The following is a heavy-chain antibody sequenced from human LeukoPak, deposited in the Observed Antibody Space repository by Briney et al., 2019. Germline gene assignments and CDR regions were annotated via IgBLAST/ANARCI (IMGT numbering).Heavy chain of an antibody. J-gene: IGHJ4*02. V-gene: IGHV4-34*01. CDR3: ARHILTGYPNGLDY. CDR2: INHSGST. CDR1: GGAFSGYY. D-gene: IGHD3-9*01. Sequence: SETLSLNCAVYGGAFSGYYWGWVRPPPRKGLEWIGEINHSGSTNYNPSLKSRVTISVDTSKNQFSLKLSSVTAADTAVYYCARHILTGYPNGLDYWGQGTLVTVPS.